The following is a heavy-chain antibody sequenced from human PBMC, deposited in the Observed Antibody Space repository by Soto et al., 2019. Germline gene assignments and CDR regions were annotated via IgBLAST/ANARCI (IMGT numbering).Heavy chain of an antibody. V-gene: IGHV3-23*01. CDR2: ISGSGGST. CDR1: GFTFSSYA. J-gene: IGHJ6*02. D-gene: IGHD2-2*01. Sequence: LRLSCAASGFTFSSYAMSWVRQAPGKGLEWVSAISGSGGSTYYADSVKGRFTISRDNSKNTLYLQMNRLRAEDTAVYYCASDCSSTSCYYYYYYGMDVWGQGTTVTVSS. CDR3: ASDCSSTSCYYYYYYGMDV.